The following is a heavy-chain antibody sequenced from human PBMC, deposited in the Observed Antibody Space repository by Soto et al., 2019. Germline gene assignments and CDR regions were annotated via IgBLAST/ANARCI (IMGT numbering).Heavy chain of an antibody. CDR3: ARRRITIFGVVTHFDY. CDR1: GGTFSMYA. Sequence: SVKVSCKASGGTFSMYAISCVLQSPVQWLEWMGGIIPIFGTANYAQKFQGRVTITADESTSTAYMELSSLRSEDTAVYYCARRRITIFGVVTHFDYWGQGTLVTVSS. D-gene: IGHD3-3*01. V-gene: IGHV1-69*13. CDR2: IIPIFGTA. J-gene: IGHJ4*02.